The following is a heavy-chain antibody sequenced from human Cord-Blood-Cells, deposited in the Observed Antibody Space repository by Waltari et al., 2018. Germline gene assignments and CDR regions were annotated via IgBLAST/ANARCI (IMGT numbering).Heavy chain of an antibody. CDR2: NYYSGST. D-gene: IGHD3-3*01. J-gene: IGHJ4*02. V-gene: IGHV4-61*01. CDR1: GGSVSSGCYY. CDR3: ARDSRNYDFWSGYDY. Sequence: QVQLQESGPGLVKPSETLSLTCTVSGGSVSSGCYYWCWIRQPPGKGLEWIGYNYYSGSTNYNPALKSRVTRSVDTSKNQFSLKLSSVTAADTAVYYCARDSRNYDFWSGYDYWRQGTLVTVSS.